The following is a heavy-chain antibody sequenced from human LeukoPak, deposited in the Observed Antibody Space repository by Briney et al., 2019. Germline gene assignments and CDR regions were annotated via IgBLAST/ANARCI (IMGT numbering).Heavy chain of an antibody. CDR3: ARNGGYSSPYLH. CDR2: IYYSGTT. V-gene: IGHV4-59*08. J-gene: IGHJ1*01. CDR1: GGSISNYY. Sequence: KTSETLSLTCTVSGGSISNYYWSWIRQPPGKGLECMGYIYYSGTTNYNPSLKSRVTIPVDTSKNQFSLKLSSVTAADTAVYYCARNGGYSSPYLHWGQGTLVTVSS. D-gene: IGHD6-13*01.